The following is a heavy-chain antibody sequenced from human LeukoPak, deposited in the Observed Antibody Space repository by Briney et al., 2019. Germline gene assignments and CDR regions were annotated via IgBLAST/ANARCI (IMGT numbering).Heavy chain of an antibody. J-gene: IGHJ3*02. D-gene: IGHD3-22*01. CDR3: ARGANYDSSGYAFDI. CDR1: GFTVSSNY. CDR2: IYSGGST. Sequence: GGSLRLSCAASGFTVSSNYMSWVRQAPGKGLEWVSVIYSGGSTYYADSVKGRFTISRDNSKNTLYLQMNSLRAEDTAVYYCARGANYDSSGYAFDIWGQGTMVTVSS. V-gene: IGHV3-53*01.